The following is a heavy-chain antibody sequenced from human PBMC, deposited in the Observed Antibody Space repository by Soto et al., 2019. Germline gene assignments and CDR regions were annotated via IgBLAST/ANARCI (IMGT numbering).Heavy chain of an antibody. CDR1: GGSFSGYY. CDR2: INHSGST. J-gene: IGHJ5*02. V-gene: IGHV4-34*01. Sequence: PDTLSLTCGVYGGSFSGYYWSWIRQPPGKGLEWIGEINHSGSTNYNPSLKSRVTISVDTSKNQFSLKLSSVTAADTAVYYCARVQLLGRLRFLEWPRGGWFDPWGQGTLVTVSS. CDR3: ARVQLLGRLRFLEWPRGGWFDP. D-gene: IGHD3-3*01.